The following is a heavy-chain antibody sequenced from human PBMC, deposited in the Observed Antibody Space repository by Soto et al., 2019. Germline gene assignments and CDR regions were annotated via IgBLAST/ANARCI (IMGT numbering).Heavy chain of an antibody. CDR1: GFTFSSYA. CDR3: AKQHYDFWSGYSPSGGMEV. V-gene: IGHV3-23*01. D-gene: IGHD3-3*01. J-gene: IGHJ6*02. CDR2: ISGSGGST. Sequence: GSLRLSCAASGFTFSSYAMSWVRQAPGKGLEWVSAISGSGGSTYYADSVKGRFTISRDNSKNTLYLQMNSLRAEDTAVYYCAKQHYDFWSGYSPSGGMEVWGQGTTVTVSS.